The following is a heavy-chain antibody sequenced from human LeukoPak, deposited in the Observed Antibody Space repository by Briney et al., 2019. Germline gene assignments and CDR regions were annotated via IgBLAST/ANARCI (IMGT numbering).Heavy chain of an antibody. J-gene: IGHJ4*02. CDR2: INSDGSST. V-gene: IGHV3-74*01. CDR3: ANQYYYDSSGYHHGDYFDY. D-gene: IGHD3-22*01. CDR1: GFTFSSYW. Sequence: PGGSLRLSCAASGFTFSSYWMHWVRQAPGKGLVWVSRINSDGSSTSYADSVKGRFTISRDNAKNTLYLQMNSLRAEDTAVYYCANQYYYDSSGYHHGDYFDYWGQGTLVTVSS.